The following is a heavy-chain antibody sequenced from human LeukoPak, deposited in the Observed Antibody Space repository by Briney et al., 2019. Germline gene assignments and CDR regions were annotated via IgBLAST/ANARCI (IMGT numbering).Heavy chain of an antibody. D-gene: IGHD6-19*01. J-gene: IGHJ4*02. CDR3: ARDQGVAGYVFGS. Sequence: PGGSLRLSCAASGFTFSSYSMNWVRQAPGKGLEWVSYISSRSYTIYYADSVKGRFTISRDNAQNSLYLQMNSLRADDTAVYYCARDQGVAGYVFGSWGQGTLVTVSS. CDR1: GFTFSSYS. V-gene: IGHV3-48*04. CDR2: ISSRSYTI.